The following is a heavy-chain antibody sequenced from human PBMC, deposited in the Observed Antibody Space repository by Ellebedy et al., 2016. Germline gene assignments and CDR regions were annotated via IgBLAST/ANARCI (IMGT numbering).Heavy chain of an antibody. CDR1: GGTFSSYA. Sequence: ASVKVSCKASGGTFSSYAISWVRQAPGQGLEWMGWINPNSGATNYAQKFQGRVIMTTDTSMTTAYLELSSLRSDDTAVYYCARVDTAMDWGQGTLVTVSS. J-gene: IGHJ4*02. V-gene: IGHV1-2*02. D-gene: IGHD5-18*01. CDR3: ARVDTAMD. CDR2: INPNSGAT.